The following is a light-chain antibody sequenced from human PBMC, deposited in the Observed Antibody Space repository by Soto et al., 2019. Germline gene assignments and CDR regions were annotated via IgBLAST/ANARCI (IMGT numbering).Light chain of an antibody. CDR2: GAS. V-gene: IGKV3-20*01. J-gene: IGKJ2*01. CDR3: PQYGSSPQA. Sequence: EIVLTQSPGTLSLSPGERATLSCRASQSVSSSYLAWYQQKPGQAPRLLIYGASSRATGIPDRFSGSGSGTDFTFTISRLEPEDFAVYYCPQYGSSPQAFGQGTKLEIK. CDR1: QSVSSSY.